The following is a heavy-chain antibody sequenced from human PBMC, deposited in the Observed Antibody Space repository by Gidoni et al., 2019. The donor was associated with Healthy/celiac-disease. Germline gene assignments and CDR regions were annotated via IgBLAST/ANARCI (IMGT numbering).Heavy chain of an antibody. D-gene: IGHD3-22*01. J-gene: IGHJ4*02. V-gene: IGHV3-33*01. CDR2: IWYDGSNK. Sequence: QVQLVESGGGVVQPGRSLRLSCAASGFPFSSYGMHWVRQAPGKGLEWVAVIWYDGSNKYYADSVKGRFTISRDNSKNTLYLQMNSLRAEDTAVYYCAREDGDSSGYLYFDYWGQGTLVTVSS. CDR1: GFPFSSYG. CDR3: AREDGDSSGYLYFDY.